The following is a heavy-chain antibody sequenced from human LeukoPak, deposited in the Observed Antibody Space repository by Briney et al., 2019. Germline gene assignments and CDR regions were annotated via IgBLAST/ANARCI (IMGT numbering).Heavy chain of an antibody. CDR3: ARDGRYFDWIDAFDI. CDR1: GYTFDVYY. J-gene: IGHJ3*02. CDR2: INPSGGST. V-gene: IGHV1-46*02. D-gene: IGHD3-9*01. Sequence: ASVKVSCKASGYTFDVYYIHWVRQAPGQGLEWMGIINPSGGSTSYAQKFQGRVTMTRDTSTSTVYMELSSLRSEDTAVYYCARDGRYFDWIDAFDIWGQGTMVTVSS.